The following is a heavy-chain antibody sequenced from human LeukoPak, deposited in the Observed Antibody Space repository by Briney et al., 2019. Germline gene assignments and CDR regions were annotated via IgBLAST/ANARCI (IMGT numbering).Heavy chain of an antibody. Sequence: SVKVSCKASGGTFSSYAISWVRQAPGQGLEWMGRIIPILDIANYAQKFQGRVTITADKSTSTVYMVLSSLRSEDTAVYYCALGHCSGLSCFSADYWGQGTLVTVSS. J-gene: IGHJ4*02. D-gene: IGHD2-15*01. CDR1: GGTFSSYA. V-gene: IGHV1-69*04. CDR2: IIPILDIA. CDR3: ALGHCSGLSCFSADY.